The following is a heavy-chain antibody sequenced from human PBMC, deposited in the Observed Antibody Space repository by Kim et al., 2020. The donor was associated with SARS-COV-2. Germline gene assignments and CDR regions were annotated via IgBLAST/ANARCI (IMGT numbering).Heavy chain of an antibody. Sequence: SVKVSCKASGGTFSSYAISWVRQAPGQGLEWMGGIIPIFGTANYAQKFQGRVTITADESTSTAYMELSSLRSEDTAGYYCARGCSSFRAKTRNYYYGMDVWGQGTTVTVSS. D-gene: IGHD2-2*01. CDR2: IIPIFGTA. CDR3: ARGCSSFRAKTRNYYYGMDV. J-gene: IGHJ6*02. V-gene: IGHV1-69*13. CDR1: GGTFSSYA.